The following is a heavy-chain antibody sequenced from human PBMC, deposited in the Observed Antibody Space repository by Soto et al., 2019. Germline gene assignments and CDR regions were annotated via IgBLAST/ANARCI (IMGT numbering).Heavy chain of an antibody. D-gene: IGHD2-21*02. CDR2: ISYDGSNK. Sequence: QVQLVESGGSVVQPGRSLRLSCAASGFTFSSYGMHWVRQAPGKGLEWVAVISYDGSNKYYADSVKGRFTISRDNSKNTLYLQMNSLRAEDTAVYYCAKDRVSALFDYWGQGTLVTVSS. CDR1: GFTFSSYG. V-gene: IGHV3-30*18. CDR3: AKDRVSALFDY. J-gene: IGHJ4*02.